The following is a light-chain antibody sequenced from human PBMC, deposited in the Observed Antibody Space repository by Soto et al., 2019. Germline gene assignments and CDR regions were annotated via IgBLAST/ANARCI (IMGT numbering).Light chain of an antibody. Sequence: QSVLTQPASVSGSPGQSITISCTGTSSDVGSHKLVSWYQQYPGKAPKLIIFEPSKRPSGVSNRFSGSKAGSTASLTISGLQAEDEADYYCCSNAGGSTYVFGTGTKVTVL. CDR1: SSDVGSHKL. J-gene: IGLJ1*01. V-gene: IGLV2-23*01. CDR3: CSNAGGSTYV. CDR2: EPS.